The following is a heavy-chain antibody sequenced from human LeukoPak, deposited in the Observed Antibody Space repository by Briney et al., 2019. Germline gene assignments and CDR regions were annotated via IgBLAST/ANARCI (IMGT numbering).Heavy chain of an antibody. CDR3: ASGYLSGSTYYFDY. V-gene: IGHV1-18*01. Sequence: ASVKVSCKASGYTFTNYHISWVRQAPGQGLEWMGWISTYNGNTNSAQKLQGRVTMTTDTSTSTAYMELRSLRSDDPAVYYCASGYLSGSTYYFDYWGQGTLVTVSS. D-gene: IGHD1-26*01. CDR2: ISTYNGNT. CDR1: GYTFTNYH. J-gene: IGHJ4*02.